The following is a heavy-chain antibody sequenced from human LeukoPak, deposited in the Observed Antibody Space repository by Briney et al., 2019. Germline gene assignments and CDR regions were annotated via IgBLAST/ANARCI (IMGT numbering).Heavy chain of an antibody. Sequence: SVKVSCKASKDTFNNFPISWVRQAPGQGLEWMGGIIPIFRSANYAQKFQGRVTITADESTSTAYMELSSLRSEDTAVYYCASRSSELRFDYYYMDVWGKGTAVTVSS. D-gene: IGHD1-14*01. J-gene: IGHJ6*03. CDR1: KDTFNNFP. V-gene: IGHV1-69*13. CDR3: ASRSSELRFDYYYMDV. CDR2: IIPIFRSA.